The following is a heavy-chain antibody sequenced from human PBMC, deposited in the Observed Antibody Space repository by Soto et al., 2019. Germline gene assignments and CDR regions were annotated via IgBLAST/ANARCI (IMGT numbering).Heavy chain of an antibody. CDR1: GDSMNNGDYF. J-gene: IGHJ4*02. V-gene: IGHV4-30-4*01. CDR2: ISYSGST. Sequence: SETLSLTCSVSGDSMNNGDYFWTWIRQTPGKGLQWIGYISYSGSTFYNPSLKTRLAMSVDTSKNQFSVRLRSLTAADTAVYYCARDRAHFYESSGRLDLWGQGMLVTVSS. CDR3: ARDRAHFYESSGRLDL. D-gene: IGHD3-22*01.